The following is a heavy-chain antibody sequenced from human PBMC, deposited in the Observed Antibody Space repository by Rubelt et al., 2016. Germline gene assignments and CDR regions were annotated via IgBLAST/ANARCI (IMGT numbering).Heavy chain of an antibody. J-gene: IGHJ4*02. CDR3: AKPSSSRLWEYYFDY. D-gene: IGHD6-13*01. V-gene: IGHV3-23*01. Sequence: SGSGGSTYYADSVKGRFTISRDNSKNTLYLQMNSLRAEDTAVYYCAKPSSSRLWEYYFDYWGQGTLVTVSS. CDR2: SGSGGST.